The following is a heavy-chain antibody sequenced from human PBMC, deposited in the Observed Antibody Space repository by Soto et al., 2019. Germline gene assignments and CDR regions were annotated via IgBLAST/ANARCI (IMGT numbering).Heavy chain of an antibody. CDR1: GASIKDYY. CDR2: MYYSETT. V-gene: IGHV4-59*01. Sequence: SETLSLTCTVSGASIKDYYWSWIRQTPGKGLEWVGFMYYSETTKYTPSLKGRVNMSLDTSKNQVSLNLKSVTAADTAVYYCARANSSSWYKLEYKWFDPWGQGTLVTVSS. D-gene: IGHD6-13*01. J-gene: IGHJ5*02. CDR3: ARANSSSWYKLEYKWFDP.